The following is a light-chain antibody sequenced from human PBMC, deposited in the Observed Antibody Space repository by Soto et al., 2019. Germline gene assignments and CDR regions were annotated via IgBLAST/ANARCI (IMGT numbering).Light chain of an antibody. CDR3: QQYNSYWT. CDR2: GAS. V-gene: IGKV3-15*01. Sequence: VSPGAGATLSCRASQSVGSNLAWYQQKPGQTPRVLIYGASTRAIGIPARFSGRGSGTEFTLTISSLQPDDFATYYCQQYNSYWTFGQGTKVEIK. J-gene: IGKJ1*01. CDR1: QSVGSN.